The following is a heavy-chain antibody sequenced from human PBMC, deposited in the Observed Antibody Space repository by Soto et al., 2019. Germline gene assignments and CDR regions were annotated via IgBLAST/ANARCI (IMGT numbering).Heavy chain of an antibody. J-gene: IGHJ3*02. V-gene: IGHV1-46*01. CDR1: GYTFTRYY. CDR2: INPSGGST. CDR3: ARGRGYCSGTSCYIDAFGI. D-gene: IGHD2-2*03. Sequence: GSSVKVSCKASGYTFTRYYMHWVRQAPGQGLEGMGIINPSGGSTTYAQRFKGRVTMTRDTSISTANMELSRLRSDDTAVYYCARGRGYCSGTSCYIDAFGIWGQGTMVTVSS.